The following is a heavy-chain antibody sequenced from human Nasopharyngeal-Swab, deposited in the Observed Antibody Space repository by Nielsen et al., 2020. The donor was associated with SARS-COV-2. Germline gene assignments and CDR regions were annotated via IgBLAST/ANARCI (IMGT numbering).Heavy chain of an antibody. Sequence: ASVKVSCKASGGTFSSYAISWVRQAPGQGLEWMGWISAYNGNTNYAQKLQGRVTMTTDTSTSTAYMELRSLRSDDTAVYYRARWVIAGDYWGQGTLVTVSS. J-gene: IGHJ4*02. CDR2: ISAYNGNT. V-gene: IGHV1-18*01. CDR1: GGTFSSYA. D-gene: IGHD2-21*01. CDR3: ARWVIAGDY.